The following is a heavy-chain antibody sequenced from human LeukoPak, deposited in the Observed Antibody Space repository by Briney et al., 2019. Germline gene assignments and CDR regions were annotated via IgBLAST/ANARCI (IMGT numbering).Heavy chain of an antibody. CDR3: ARRTVSAEWAFDI. J-gene: IGHJ3*02. CDR2: IYYSGST. D-gene: IGHD3-3*01. Sequence: SETLSLTCTVSGGSISSSSYYWGWIRQPPGKGLEWIGSIYYSGSTYYNPSLKSRVTISVDTSKNQFSLKLSSVTAADTAMYYCARRTVSAEWAFDIWGQGTMVTVSS. V-gene: IGHV4-39*01. CDR1: GGSISSSSYY.